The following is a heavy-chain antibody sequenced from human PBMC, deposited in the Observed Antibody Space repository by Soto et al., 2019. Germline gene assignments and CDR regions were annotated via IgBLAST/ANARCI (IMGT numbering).Heavy chain of an antibody. Sequence: GGSLRLSCAASGFTFSSYAMSWVRQAPGKGLEWVSAISGSGGSTYYADSVKGRFTISRDNSKNTLYLQMNSLRAEDTAVYYCAKDRPEDFDWLPLPLDYWGQGTLVTVSS. CDR3: AKDRPEDFDWLPLPLDY. V-gene: IGHV3-23*01. J-gene: IGHJ4*02. D-gene: IGHD3-9*01. CDR1: GFTFSSYA. CDR2: ISGSGGST.